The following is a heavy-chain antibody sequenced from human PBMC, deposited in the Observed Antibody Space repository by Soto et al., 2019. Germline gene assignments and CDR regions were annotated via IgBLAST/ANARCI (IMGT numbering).Heavy chain of an antibody. CDR2: IRSKTDGGTT. CDR3: KWDLEASDP. V-gene: IGHV3-15*01. J-gene: IGHJ5*02. D-gene: IGHD1-26*01. Sequence: VGSLRLSCAASGFTFSNAWMSWVRQAPGKGLEWVGRIRSKTDGGTTDYAAPVKGRFTISRDDSKDTLYLQMNSLKTEDTAVYYCKWDLEASDPWGQGTLVTVSS. CDR1: GFTFSNAW.